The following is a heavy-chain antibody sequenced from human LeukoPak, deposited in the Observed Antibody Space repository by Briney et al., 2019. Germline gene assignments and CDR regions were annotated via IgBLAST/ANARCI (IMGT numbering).Heavy chain of an antibody. Sequence: GGSLRLSCAASGFTFDDYGMSWVRQAPGKELEWVSGINWNGGRTAYADSVKGRFTISRDNAENSLYLQMNGLRAEDTALYRCVKQGGYYEYFYMDVWGKGTTVTVSS. D-gene: IGHD3-16*01. CDR3: VKQGGYYEYFYMDV. CDR2: INWNGGRT. V-gene: IGHV3-20*01. CDR1: GFTFDDYG. J-gene: IGHJ6*03.